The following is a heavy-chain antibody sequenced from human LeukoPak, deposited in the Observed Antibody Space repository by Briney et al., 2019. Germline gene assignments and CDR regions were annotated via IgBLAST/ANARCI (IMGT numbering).Heavy chain of an antibody. J-gene: IGHJ4*02. Sequence: ASVNVSCKASGYTFTDYYMHWVRQAAGQGFEWMGWINPNDGDTNYAQKFQGRVTMTRDTSISTAHMEVSRLRSDDTAVYYCARANFLYCSSTTCLFDYWGQGTLVTVSS. D-gene: IGHD2-2*01. CDR3: ARANFLYCSSTTCLFDY. CDR2: INPNDGDT. CDR1: GYTFTDYY. V-gene: IGHV1-2*02.